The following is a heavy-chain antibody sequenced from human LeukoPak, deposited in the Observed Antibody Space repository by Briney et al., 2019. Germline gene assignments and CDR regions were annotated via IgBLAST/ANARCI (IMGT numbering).Heavy chain of an antibody. CDR2: IKHSGST. J-gene: IGHJ5*02. CDR1: GGSFSGYY. CDR3: ARALSQDIVVVPAAPSNWFDP. V-gene: IGHV4-34*01. Sequence: SETLSLTCAVYGGSFSGYYWSWIRQPPGKGLEWIGEIKHSGSTNYNPSLKSRVTISVDTSKNQFSLKLSSVTAADTAVYYCARALSQDIVVVPAAPSNWFDPWGQGTLVTVSS. D-gene: IGHD2-2*01.